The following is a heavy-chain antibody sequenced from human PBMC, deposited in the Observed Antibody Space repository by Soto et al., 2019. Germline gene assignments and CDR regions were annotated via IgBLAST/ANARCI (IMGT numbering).Heavy chain of an antibody. Sequence: GASVKVSCKASGGTFSSYAISWVRQAPGQGLEWMGGIIPIFGTANYAQKFQGRVTITADESTSTAYMELSSLRSEDTAVYYCARDLGASEAARHFDWVRYFDYWGQGTLVTVSS. CDR1: GGTFSSYA. CDR3: ARDLGASEAARHFDWVRYFDY. V-gene: IGHV1-69*13. J-gene: IGHJ4*02. CDR2: IIPIFGTA. D-gene: IGHD3-9*01.